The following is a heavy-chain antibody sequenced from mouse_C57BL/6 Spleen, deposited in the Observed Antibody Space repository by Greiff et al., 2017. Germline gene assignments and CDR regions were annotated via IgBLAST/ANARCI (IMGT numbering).Heavy chain of an antibody. J-gene: IGHJ3*01. D-gene: IGHD1-1*01. CDR1: GYTFTSYW. V-gene: IGHV1-61*01. CDR3: ARRGSTTGRSPFAY. CDR2: IYPSDSET. Sequence: QVQLQQPGAELVRPGSSVKLSCKASGYTFTSYWMDWVKQRPGQGLAWIGNIYPSDSETHYNQKFKDKATLTVDKSSSTAYMQLSSLTSEDSAVYYCARRGSTTGRSPFAYWGQGTLVTVSA.